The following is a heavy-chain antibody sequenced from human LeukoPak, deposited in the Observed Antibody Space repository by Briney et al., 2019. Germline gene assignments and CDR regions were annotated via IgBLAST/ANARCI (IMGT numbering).Heavy chain of an antibody. V-gene: IGHV1-8*01. Sequence: EASVKVSCKASGYTFTTHDINWVRQATGQGLEWLGWMSPNSGDTGYAQKFQGRVTMTSDSSISTAYKELSSLRSEDTAIYYCVRTPPNWGFDYWGQGTLVTVSS. J-gene: IGHJ4*02. CDR1: GYTFTTHD. CDR2: MSPNSGDT. D-gene: IGHD7-27*01. CDR3: VRTPPNWGFDY.